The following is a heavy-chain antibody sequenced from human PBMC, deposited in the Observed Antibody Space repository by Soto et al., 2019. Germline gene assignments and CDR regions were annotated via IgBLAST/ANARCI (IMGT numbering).Heavy chain of an antibody. V-gene: IGHV1-2*04. D-gene: IGHD2-2*01. J-gene: IGHJ5*02. CDR2: INPNSGGT. Sequence: ASVKVSCKASGYTFTGYYMHWVRQAPGQGLEWMGWINPNSGGTNYAQKFQGWVTMTRDTSISTAYMELSRLRSDDTAGYYCARGLGCSSTSCYGWFDPWGQGTLVTVSS. CDR1: GYTFTGYY. CDR3: ARGLGCSSTSCYGWFDP.